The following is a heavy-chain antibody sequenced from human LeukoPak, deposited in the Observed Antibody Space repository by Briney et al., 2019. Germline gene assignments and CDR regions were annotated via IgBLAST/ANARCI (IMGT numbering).Heavy chain of an antibody. CDR2: ISSSSSYI. V-gene: IGHV3-21*01. J-gene: IGHJ3*02. CDR3: ARGANRLSGAFDI. CDR1: GFTFSSYS. Sequence: KPGGSLRLSCAASGFTFSSYSMNWVRQAPGKGLEWVSSISSSSSYIYYADSVKGQFTISRDNAKNSLYLQVNSLRAEDTAVYYCARGANRLSGAFDIWGQGTMVTVSS. D-gene: IGHD1-14*01.